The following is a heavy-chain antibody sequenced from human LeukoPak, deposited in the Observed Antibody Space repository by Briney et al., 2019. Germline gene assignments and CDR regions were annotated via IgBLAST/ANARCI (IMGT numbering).Heavy chain of an antibody. CDR3: ARTPTISTRLWEGYNWLDP. Sequence: ASVKVSCKASGYNYDRFDINWVRQAPGQGLEWGGWISGYKGETNYAQKFQGRATMTTDTSTTTVSMELRSLTPDDTAVYFCARTPTISTRLWEGYNWLDPWGQGTLVTVSS. CDR2: ISGYKGET. J-gene: IGHJ5*02. CDR1: GYNYDRFD. D-gene: IGHD1-26*01. V-gene: IGHV1-18*01.